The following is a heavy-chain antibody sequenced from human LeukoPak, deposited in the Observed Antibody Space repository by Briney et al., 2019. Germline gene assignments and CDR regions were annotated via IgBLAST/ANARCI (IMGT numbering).Heavy chain of an antibody. CDR3: AKKTSEYDDASSPDY. Sequence: PPGGSLRLSCAASGFIFSNYAMSWVRQAPGKGLEWVSAIDSTGAYTWYADSVKGRFTISKDSSKTILYLQMNSLRAEDAAVYFCAKKTSEYDDASSPDYWGQGTLVTVSS. CDR2: IDSTGAYT. V-gene: IGHV3-23*01. J-gene: IGHJ4*02. D-gene: IGHD3-3*01. CDR1: GFIFSNYA.